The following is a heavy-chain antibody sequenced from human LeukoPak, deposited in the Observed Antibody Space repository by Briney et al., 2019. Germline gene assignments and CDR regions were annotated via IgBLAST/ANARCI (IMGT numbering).Heavy chain of an antibody. Sequence: PSETLSLACAVYGGSFSGYYWSWIRQPPGKGLEWVGEINHSGSANYNPSLKSRVTISVDTSKNQFSLKLSSVTAADTAVYYCASRSRGYSYGYAWGQGTLVTVSS. D-gene: IGHD5-18*01. CDR3: ASRSRGYSYGYA. CDR1: GGSFSGYY. J-gene: IGHJ4*02. CDR2: INHSGSA. V-gene: IGHV4-34*01.